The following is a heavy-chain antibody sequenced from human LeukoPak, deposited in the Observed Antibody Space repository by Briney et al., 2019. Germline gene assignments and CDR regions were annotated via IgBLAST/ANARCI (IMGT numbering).Heavy chain of an antibody. J-gene: IGHJ3*02. Sequence: SETLSLTCTDSGGSLSSYFWSWIRQPAGKGLEWIGGIYTSTSTHYNAYLKSRVTMSVDTSKSQFSLKLSSVSASDTAVYYCAREWTTWGAFDIWGQGTMVTVPS. CDR3: AREWTTWGAFDI. D-gene: IGHD2/OR15-2a*01. CDR2: IYTSTST. V-gene: IGHV4-4*07. CDR1: GGSLSSYF.